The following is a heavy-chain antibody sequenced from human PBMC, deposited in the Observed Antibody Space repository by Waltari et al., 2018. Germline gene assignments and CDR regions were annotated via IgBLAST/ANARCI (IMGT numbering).Heavy chain of an antibody. CDR1: AFTFINNW. Sequence: EVQLVQPGAEVKKPGESLKISCKASAFTFINNWIGWVRHMPGTGLEWMGIIFTPCFQPLYSPSFQGHVTISANMSIPTADLHWSGLRSADSVLYYCGTREYLGDTIHYWGQGTLVTVSS. CDR2: IFTPCFQP. V-gene: IGHV5-51*01. D-gene: IGHD1-26*01. J-gene: IGHJ4*02. CDR3: GTREYLGDTIHY.